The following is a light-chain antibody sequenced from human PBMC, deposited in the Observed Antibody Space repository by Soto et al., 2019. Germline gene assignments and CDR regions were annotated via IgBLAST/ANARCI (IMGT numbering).Light chain of an antibody. Sequence: AIRMTQSPSSLSASTGDRVTITCRASQGISSYLAWYQQKPGKAPKLLIYAAPTLQSGVPSRFSGSGSGTDFTLTISCLQSEDLATYYCQQYYSYPQTFGQGNKVEIK. J-gene: IGKJ1*01. CDR2: AAP. CDR1: QGISSY. CDR3: QQYYSYPQT. V-gene: IGKV1-8*01.